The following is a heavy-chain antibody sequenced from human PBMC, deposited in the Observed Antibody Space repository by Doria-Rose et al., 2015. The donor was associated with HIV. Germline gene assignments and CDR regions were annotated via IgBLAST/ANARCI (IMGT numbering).Heavy chain of an antibody. J-gene: IGHJ4*02. V-gene: IGHV1-3*01. D-gene: IGHD6-13*01. Sequence: VRTAPGHRLEWMGWLNVGTGDTRYSRKFQDRVTITSDTSANAGYMALSSLRSEDTAVYYCARIHSLSSSSLGHWGQGTLVTVSA. CDR2: LNVGTGDT. CDR3: ARIHSLSSSSLGH.